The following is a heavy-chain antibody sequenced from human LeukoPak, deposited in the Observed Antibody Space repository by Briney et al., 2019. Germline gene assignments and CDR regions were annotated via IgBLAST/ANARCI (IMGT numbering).Heavy chain of an antibody. J-gene: IGHJ4*02. Sequence: GGSLRLSCAASGFTFSSYGMHWVRQAPGKGLEWVAVISYDGSNKYYADSVKGRFAISRDNAKNSPYLQMNSLRAEDTAVYYCARDLYRIVVVPHYFDYWGQGTLVTVSS. CDR2: ISYDGSNK. V-gene: IGHV3-30*03. D-gene: IGHD3-22*01. CDR1: GFTFSSYG. CDR3: ARDLYRIVVVPHYFDY.